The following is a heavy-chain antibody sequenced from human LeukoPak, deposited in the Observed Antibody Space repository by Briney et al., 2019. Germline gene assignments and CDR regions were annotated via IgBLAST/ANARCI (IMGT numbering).Heavy chain of an antibody. CDR1: GFTFDDYG. J-gene: IGHJ4*02. CDR3: ASWGNIVVVTAKPFDY. V-gene: IGHV3-20*04. CDR2: INWNGGST. Sequence: PGGSLRLSCAASGFTFDDYGMSWVRQAPGKGLEWVSGINWNGGSTGYADSVKGRFTISRDNAKNSLYLQMNSLRAEDTALYYCASWGNIVVVTAKPFDYWGQGTLVTVSS. D-gene: IGHD2-21*02.